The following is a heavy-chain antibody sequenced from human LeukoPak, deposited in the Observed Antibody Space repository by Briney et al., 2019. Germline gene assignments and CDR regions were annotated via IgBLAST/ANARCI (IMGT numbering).Heavy chain of an antibody. CDR2: INPNSGGT. CDR3: ARDFDCSGGSCYLGYFDY. Sequence: ASVKVSCKASGYSFTGYYMHWVRQAPGQGLEWMGWINPNSGGTNYAQMFQGRVTMTRDTSISTAYMELSRLRSDDTAVYYCARDFDCSGGSCYLGYFDYWGQGTLVTVSS. V-gene: IGHV1-2*02. D-gene: IGHD2-15*01. J-gene: IGHJ4*02. CDR1: GYSFTGYY.